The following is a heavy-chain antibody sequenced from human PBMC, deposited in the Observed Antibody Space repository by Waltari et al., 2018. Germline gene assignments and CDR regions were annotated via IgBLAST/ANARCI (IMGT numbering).Heavy chain of an antibody. CDR2: INSDGSST. CDR3: ARVSGGNSFADY. Sequence: EVQLVESGGGLVQPGGSLRLSCAASGFTFSSYWMHWVRQVPGKGLVWVSRINSDGSSTSYADSVKGRFTISRDNAKNTLYLQMNSLRAEDTAVYYRARVSGGNSFADYWGQGTLVTVSS. V-gene: IGHV3-74*01. D-gene: IGHD2-15*01. J-gene: IGHJ4*02. CDR1: GFTFSSYW.